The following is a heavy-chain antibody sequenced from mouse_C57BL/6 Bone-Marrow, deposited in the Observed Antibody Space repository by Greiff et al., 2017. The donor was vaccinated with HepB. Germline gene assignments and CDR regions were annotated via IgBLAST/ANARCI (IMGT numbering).Heavy chain of an antibody. CDR1: GYTFTSYW. D-gene: IGHD3-3*01. J-gene: IGHJ2*01. CDR3: ARGDNYGGDFDY. CDR2: IYPSDSET. Sequence: QVQLQQPGAELVRPGSSVKLSCKASGYTFTSYWMDWVKQRPGQGLEWIGNIYPSDSETHYNQKFKDKATLTVDKSSSTAYMQLSSLTSEDSAVYYCARGDNYGGDFDYGGQGTTLTVSS. V-gene: IGHV1-61*01.